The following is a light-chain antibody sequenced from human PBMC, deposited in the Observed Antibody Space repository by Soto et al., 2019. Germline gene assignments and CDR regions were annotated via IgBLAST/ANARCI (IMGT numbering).Light chain of an antibody. CDR1: SSNIGAGYD. CDR3: QSYDSSLNSYV. V-gene: IGLV1-40*01. CDR2: GNT. Sequence: QSVLTQPPSVSGAPGQRVTITCTGSSSNIGAGYDVHWYQQLPRTSPKLLIYGNTNRPSGVPERFSGSNSGTSASASLALTGLQAGDEADCYCQSYDSSLNSYVFGPGTKLTVL. J-gene: IGLJ1*01.